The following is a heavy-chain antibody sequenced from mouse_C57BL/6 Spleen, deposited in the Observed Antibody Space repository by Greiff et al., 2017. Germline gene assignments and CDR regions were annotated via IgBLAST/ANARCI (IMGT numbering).Heavy chain of an antibody. J-gene: IGHJ4*01. CDR1: GYTFTSYW. CDR3: ARYPVRTAQAYAMDY. CDR2: IYPGSGST. V-gene: IGHV1-55*01. D-gene: IGHD3-2*02. Sequence: QVQLQQPGAELVKPGASVKMSCKASGYTFTSYWITWVKQRPGQGLEWIGDIYPGSGSTNYNEKFKSKATLTVDTSSSTAYMQLSSLTSEDSAVYYCARYPVRTAQAYAMDYWGQGTSVTVSS.